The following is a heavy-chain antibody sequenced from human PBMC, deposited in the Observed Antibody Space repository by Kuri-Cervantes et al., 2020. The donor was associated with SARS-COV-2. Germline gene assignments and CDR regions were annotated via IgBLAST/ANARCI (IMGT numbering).Heavy chain of an antibody. V-gene: IGHV1-18*01. J-gene: IGHJ6*03. Sequence: ASVKVSCKASGDSFTSSGLCWLRQAPGQGLEWMGWISVANGNTNYAQKFQGRVTMTTDTSTSTAYMELRSLRSDDTAVYYCARAAAPPGGDYYYMDVWGKGTTVTVSS. CDR3: ARAAAPPGGDYYYMDV. CDR2: ISVANGNT. D-gene: IGHD2-2*01. CDR1: GDSFTSSG.